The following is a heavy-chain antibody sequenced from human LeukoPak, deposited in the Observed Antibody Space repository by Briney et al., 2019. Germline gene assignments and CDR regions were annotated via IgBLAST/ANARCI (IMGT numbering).Heavy chain of an antibody. CDR1: GGSISRGGYY. Sequence: SQTLSLTCTVSGGSISRGGYYWSWIRQHPGKGLEWIGYVYYSGSTYYNPSLKSRVTISVDTSKNQFSLKLSSVTAADTAVYYCAREGPDAFDIWGQGTMVTVSS. CDR2: VYYSGST. J-gene: IGHJ3*02. CDR3: AREGPDAFDI. V-gene: IGHV4-31*03.